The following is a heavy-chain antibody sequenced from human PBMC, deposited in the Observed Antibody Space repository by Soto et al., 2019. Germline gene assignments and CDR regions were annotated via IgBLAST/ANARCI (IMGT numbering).Heavy chain of an antibody. Sequence: QVQLVESGGGVVQPGESLRLSCVASGFDFTYYAMHWVRQAPGKGLESVAVMSSDGSKIHHTDSVKGRFTISRDNSKNTLYLQMNSLRKEDTAVYFCAKDEGVGGTLGLFDDWGQGTLVSVSS. CDR3: AKDEGVGGTLGLFDD. CDR2: MSSDGSKI. CDR1: GFDFTYYA. D-gene: IGHD1-26*01. V-gene: IGHV3-30*18. J-gene: IGHJ4*02.